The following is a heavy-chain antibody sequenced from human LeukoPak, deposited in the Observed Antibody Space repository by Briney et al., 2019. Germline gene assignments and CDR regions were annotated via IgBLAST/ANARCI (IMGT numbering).Heavy chain of an antibody. CDR3: ARQVVAVAGTGYFDY. CDR2: IYYIGST. Sequence: KTSETLSLTCTVSGGSIRSSSYYWGWIRQPPGKGLEWIGSIYYIGSTYYNASLKSRGTISVDTSKNQFSLKLNSVTAADTAVYFCARQVVAVAGTGYFDYWGQGTLVTVSS. J-gene: IGHJ4*02. CDR1: GGSIRSSSYY. D-gene: IGHD6-19*01. V-gene: IGHV4-39*01.